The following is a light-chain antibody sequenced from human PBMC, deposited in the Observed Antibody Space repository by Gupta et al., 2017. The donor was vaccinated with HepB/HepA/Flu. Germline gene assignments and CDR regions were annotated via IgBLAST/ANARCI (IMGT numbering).Light chain of an antibody. V-gene: IGLV1-51*01. CDR2: GND. CDR1: SPNIGNKNSY. J-gene: IGLJ3*02. CDR3: GTWDSSVNGWV. Sequence: QPVLTQPPSVSAAPGHEVTISCSGSSPNIGNKNSYVCWHRQFPGTAPKLLIYGNDERPSGIPDRFSGFKSGTSATLGITGLQTGDEAVYYCGTWDSSVNGWVFGGGTKLTVL.